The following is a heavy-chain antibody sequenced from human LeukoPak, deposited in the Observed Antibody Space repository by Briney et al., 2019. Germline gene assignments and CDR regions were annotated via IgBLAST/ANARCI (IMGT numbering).Heavy chain of an antibody. CDR3: ARGSYYYDSSASGAFDI. CDR1: GGTFSNYA. CDR2: MNPNSGNT. D-gene: IGHD3-22*01. V-gene: IGHV1-8*03. Sequence: ASVKVSCKASGGTFSNYAISWVRQATGQGLEWMGWMNPNSGNTGYAQKFQGRVTITRNTSISTAYMELSSLRSEDTAVYYCARGSYYYDSSASGAFDIWGQGTMVTVSS. J-gene: IGHJ3*02.